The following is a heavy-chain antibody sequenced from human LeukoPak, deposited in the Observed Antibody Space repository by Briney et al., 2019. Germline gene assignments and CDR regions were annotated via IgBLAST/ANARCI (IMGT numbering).Heavy chain of an antibody. J-gene: IGHJ6*02. CDR1: GGSISSYY. V-gene: IGHV4-59*01. D-gene: IGHD2/OR15-2a*01. CDR3: ARGVSRFTDYYYGMDV. Sequence: PETLSLTCTLSGGSISSYYRGWVRPPPGKGLGWDGDIYYSASTNYNPSLKGGVTISVDSSKNQFSLKLSSVTAEGTAVYYWARGVSRFTDYYYGMDVWGQGTTVTVSS. CDR2: IYYSAST.